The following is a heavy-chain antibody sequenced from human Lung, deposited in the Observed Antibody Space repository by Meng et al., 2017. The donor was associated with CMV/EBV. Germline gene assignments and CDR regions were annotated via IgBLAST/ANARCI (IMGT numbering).Heavy chain of an antibody. J-gene: IGHJ4*02. V-gene: IGHV1-2*06. D-gene: IGHD7-27*01. CDR1: GYTFTGYY. Sequence: QVQVVQSGAEVKKPWASVKVSCKASGYTFTGYYMHWLLQAPGQGLEWVGRITPSSGGTTYAQKFQGRVTMTRDTSISTAYMELSSLRSDDAAIYYCVRAKLGSADYWGQGTLVTVSS. CDR3: VRAKLGSADY. CDR2: ITPSSGGT.